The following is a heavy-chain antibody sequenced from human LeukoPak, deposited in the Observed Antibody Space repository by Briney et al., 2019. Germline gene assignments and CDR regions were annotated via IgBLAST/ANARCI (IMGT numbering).Heavy chain of an antibody. CDR3: ARLGLAAVGGYDLAGVDY. CDR2: IYYSGST. V-gene: IGHV4-39*01. J-gene: IGHJ4*02. D-gene: IGHD5-12*01. Sequence: PSETLSLTCTVSGGSISSSSYYWGWIRQPPGKGLEWIGSIYYSGSTYYNPSLKSRVTISVDTSKNQFSLKLSSVTAADTAVYYCARLGLAAVGGYDLAGVDYWGQGTLVTVSS. CDR1: GGSISSSSYY.